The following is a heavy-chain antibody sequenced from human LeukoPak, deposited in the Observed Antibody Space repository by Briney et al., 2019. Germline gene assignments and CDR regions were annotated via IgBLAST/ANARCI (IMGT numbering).Heavy chain of an antibody. D-gene: IGHD2-21*02. CDR1: GYRFISNY. V-gene: IGHV1-2*02. CDR3: AREGSYCVGGDCYSFDF. Sequence: GASVPVSCKASGYRFISNYCKWVRQAPGLGPEWMGWMHPGNGNTKYAEKFQGRVTMTRDTSINTPYMDLSSLRSDDTAVYYCAREGSYCVGGDCYSFDFWGQGTLITVSS. J-gene: IGHJ4*02. CDR2: MHPGNGNT.